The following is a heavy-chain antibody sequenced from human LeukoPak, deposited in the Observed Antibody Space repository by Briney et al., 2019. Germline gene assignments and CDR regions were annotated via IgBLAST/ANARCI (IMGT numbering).Heavy chain of an antibody. CDR3: ARGVSTGLFDY. V-gene: IGHV4-59*01. J-gene: IGHJ4*02. CDR1: GVSISSYY. Sequence: SETLSLTCTVSGVSISSYYWSWIRQPPGKGLEWIGYIYYSGSTNYNPSLKSRVTISVDTSKNQFSLKLSSVTAADTAVYYCARGVSTGLFDYWGQGTLVTVSS. D-gene: IGHD3-9*01. CDR2: IYYSGST.